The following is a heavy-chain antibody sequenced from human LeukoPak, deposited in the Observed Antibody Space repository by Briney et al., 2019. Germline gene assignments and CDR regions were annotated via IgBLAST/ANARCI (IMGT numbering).Heavy chain of an antibody. D-gene: IGHD3-3*01. CDR1: GGTFSNYA. J-gene: IGHJ6*02. V-gene: IGHV1-69*13. CDR2: IIPIFGTA. Sequence: SVKVSCKASGGTFSNYAISWVRQAPGQGLEWMGGIIPIFGTAIYEQKFQGRVTITADESTSTAYMGLSSLRSEDTAVYYCARDRYYDFWSGYHYYYGMDVWGQGTTVTVSS. CDR3: ARDRYYDFWSGYHYYYGMDV.